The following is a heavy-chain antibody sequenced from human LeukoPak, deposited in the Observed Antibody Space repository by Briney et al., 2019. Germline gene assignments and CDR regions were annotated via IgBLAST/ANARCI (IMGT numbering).Heavy chain of an antibody. CDR2: IYPGDSDT. CDR1: GYSFTSYW. Sequence: GESLKISCKGSGYSFTSYWIGWVRQMPGKGLEWMGIIYPGDSDTRYSPSFQGQVTISADKSISTAYLQWSSLKASDTAMYYCARHRGSSSWTDYYYYYGMDVWGQGTTVTVSS. V-gene: IGHV5-51*01. D-gene: IGHD6-13*01. J-gene: IGHJ6*02. CDR3: ARHRGSSSWTDYYYYYGMDV.